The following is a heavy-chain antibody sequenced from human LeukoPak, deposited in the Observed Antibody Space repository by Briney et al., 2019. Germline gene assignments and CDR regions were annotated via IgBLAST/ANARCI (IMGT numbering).Heavy chain of an antibody. D-gene: IGHD6-13*01. CDR3: ARDRSSFDL. V-gene: IGHV3-30-3*01. CDR2: ISYDGSNE. Sequence: GGSLRLSCAASGFTFSSYAMHWVRQAPGKELEWVAVISYDGSNEYYADSVKGRLTISRDNSRNTLYLQMSSLRADDTAVYYCARDRSSFDLWGQGALVTVSS. CDR1: GFTFSSYA. J-gene: IGHJ4*02.